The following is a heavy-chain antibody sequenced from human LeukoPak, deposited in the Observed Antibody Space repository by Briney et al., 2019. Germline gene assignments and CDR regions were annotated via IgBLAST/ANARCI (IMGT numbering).Heavy chain of an antibody. CDR1: GYTFTSYG. V-gene: IGHV1-2*02. D-gene: IGHD1-26*01. CDR2: INPNSGGT. CDR3: ARDSTVGATYVY. J-gene: IGHJ4*02. Sequence: GASVKVSCKASGYTFTSYGISWVRQAPGQGLEWMGWINPNSGGTNYAQKFQGRVTMTRDTSISTAYMELSRLRSDDTAVYYCARDSTVGATYVYWGQGTLVTVSS.